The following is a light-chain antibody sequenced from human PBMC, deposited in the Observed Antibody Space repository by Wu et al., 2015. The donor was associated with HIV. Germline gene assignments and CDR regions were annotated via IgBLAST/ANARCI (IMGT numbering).Light chain of an antibody. J-gene: IGKJ5*01. CDR3: QHRFNWPLI. CDR1: QGVSNY. Sequence: EIVLTQSPAILSLSLGERATLSCRASQGVSNYLAWYQQKPGQPPRLLIYDASDRATGISARFSGSGSGTDFTLTISSLEPEDFAVYYCQHRFNWPLIFGQGTRLEIK. V-gene: IGKV3-11*01. CDR2: DAS.